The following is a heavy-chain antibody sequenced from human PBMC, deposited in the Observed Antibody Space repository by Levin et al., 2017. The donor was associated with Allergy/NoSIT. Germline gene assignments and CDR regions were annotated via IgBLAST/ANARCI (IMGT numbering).Heavy chain of an antibody. CDR1: GFTFSDYG. Sequence: GGSLRLSCAASGFTFSDYGMSWVRQAPGKGLEWVAAVSDGGNTNYADSVKGRFTISRDNSKKTLYLQMNSLGAEDTAVYYCAKEYWHQVFDYWGQGTLVTVSS. CDR2: VSDGGNT. V-gene: IGHV3-23*01. J-gene: IGHJ4*02. CDR3: AKEYWHQVFDY. D-gene: IGHD2-8*02.